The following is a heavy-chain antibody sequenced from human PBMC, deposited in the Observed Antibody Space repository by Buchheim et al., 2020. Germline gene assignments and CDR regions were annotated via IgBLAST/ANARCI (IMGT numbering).Heavy chain of an antibody. Sequence: QLQLQESGPGLVKPSETLSLTCTVSGGSITSNTYNWGWIRQPPGKGLEWIGSIHYRGGTYYNPSLTGRVTFSVYRSKNHFSLKLSFMTAADTAVYYCARVGYCANGVCYRNWFDTWGQGTL. V-gene: IGHV4-39*07. J-gene: IGHJ5*02. CDR1: GGSITSNTYN. CDR3: ARVGYCANGVCYRNWFDT. CDR2: IHYRGGT. D-gene: IGHD2-8*01.